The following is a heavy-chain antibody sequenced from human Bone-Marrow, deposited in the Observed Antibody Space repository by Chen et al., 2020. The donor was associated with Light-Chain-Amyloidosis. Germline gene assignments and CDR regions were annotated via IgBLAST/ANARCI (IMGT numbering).Heavy chain of an antibody. CDR1: GGSITSGSFA. J-gene: IGHJ3*01. Sequence: QLQLQESGSGLVTSSQTLSLTCAVSGGSITSGSFAWNWIRQPLGKGLEWIGYVYQSGSTYYNPSLNSRVPISVDLSENQFALTLRSLTAADSAVYYGARGNWNDLAFDVWGQGTLVTVSS. V-gene: IGHV4-30-2*01. CDR2: VYQSGST. D-gene: IGHD1-1*01. CDR3: ARGNWNDLAFDV.